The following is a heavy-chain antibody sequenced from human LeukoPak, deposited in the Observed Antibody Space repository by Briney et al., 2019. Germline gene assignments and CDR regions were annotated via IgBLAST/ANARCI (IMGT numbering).Heavy chain of an antibody. CDR1: GYTFTSYD. V-gene: IGHV1-8*01. CDR2: MNPNSGNT. CDR3: ARGLHYYDSSGYYYPNWFDP. Sequence: ASVKVSCKASGYTFTSYDINWERQATGQGLEWMGWMNPNSGNTGYAQKFQGRVTMTRNTSISTAYMELSSLRSEDTAVYYCARGLHYYDSSGYYYPNWFDPWGQGTLVTVSS. J-gene: IGHJ5*02. D-gene: IGHD3-22*01.